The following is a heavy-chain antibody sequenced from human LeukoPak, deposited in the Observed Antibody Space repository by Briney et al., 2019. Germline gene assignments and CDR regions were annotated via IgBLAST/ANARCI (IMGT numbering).Heavy chain of an antibody. V-gene: IGHV3-48*03. J-gene: IGHJ1*01. CDR3: ARDRYNEYFHY. CDR1: GFTFNNYE. Sequence: PGGSLRLSCAASGFTFNNYEMNWIRQAPGKGLEWVSYISSSAITIYYADSVKGRFTISRDNAKNSLYLQMNSLRVEDTAVYYCARDRYNEYFHYWGQGTLVTLSS. CDR2: ISSSAITI. D-gene: IGHD3-9*01.